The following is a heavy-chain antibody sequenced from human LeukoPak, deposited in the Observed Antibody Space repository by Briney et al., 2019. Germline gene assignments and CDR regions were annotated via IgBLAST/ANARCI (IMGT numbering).Heavy chain of an antibody. D-gene: IGHD3-10*01. J-gene: IGHJ6*02. V-gene: IGHV3-30-3*01. CDR3: XXXXXXXXXXYYQNYYYCGMDV. CDR2: ISYDGSNK. CDR1: GFTFSSYA. Sequence: PGGSLRLSCAASGFTFSSYAMHWVRQAPGKGLEWVAVISYDGSNKYYADSVKGRFTISRDNSKNTLYLQMNSLRAEDTAVYYXXXXXXXXXXXYYQNYYYCGMDVWGQGTTVTVSS.